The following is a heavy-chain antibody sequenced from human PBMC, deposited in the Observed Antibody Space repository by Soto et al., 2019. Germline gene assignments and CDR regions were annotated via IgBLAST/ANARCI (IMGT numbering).Heavy chain of an antibody. D-gene: IGHD1-1*01. Sequence: VQLVETGGGLIQPGGSVRLSCAASGFAVSSNFVNWVRQAPGKGLEWVSVIYSGGNTYYADSVKGRFTISRDNSKNTVYLQMNSLRAEDTALYYCARGTDNAKIRFDPRGQGTLVTVSS. CDR1: GFAVSSNF. CDR3: ARGTDNAKIRFDP. CDR2: IYSGGNT. V-gene: IGHV3-53*02. J-gene: IGHJ5*02.